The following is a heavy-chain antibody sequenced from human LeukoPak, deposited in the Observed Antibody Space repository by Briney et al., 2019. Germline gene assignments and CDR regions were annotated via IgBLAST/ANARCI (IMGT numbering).Heavy chain of an antibody. Sequence: SETLSLTCAVSGYSISSGYYWGWLRQPPGKGLEWIGSIYHSGSTYYNPSLKSRVTISVDTSKNQFSLKLSSVTAADTAVYYCARLRIDAFDIWGQGTMVTVSS. CDR3: ARLRIDAFDI. CDR2: IYHSGST. V-gene: IGHV4-38-2*01. CDR1: GYSISSGYY. J-gene: IGHJ3*02.